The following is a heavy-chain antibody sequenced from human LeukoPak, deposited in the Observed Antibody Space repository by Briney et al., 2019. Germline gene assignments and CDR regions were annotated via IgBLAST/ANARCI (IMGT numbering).Heavy chain of an antibody. J-gene: IGHJ4*02. V-gene: IGHV3-74*01. CDR1: PFTFSSYW. CDR2: INSDGYSI. D-gene: IGHD5-24*01. CDR3: ARGAGPMAD. Sequence: GGSLRLSGAASPFTFSSYWMHWVRQAPGKGLMWVSRINSDGYSISYADSVKGRFTISRDNAKNTLYLQMNSLRADDMAVYYCARGAGPMADWGQGTLVTVSS.